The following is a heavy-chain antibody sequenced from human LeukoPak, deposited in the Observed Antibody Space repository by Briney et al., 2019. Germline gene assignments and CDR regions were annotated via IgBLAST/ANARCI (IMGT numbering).Heavy chain of an antibody. D-gene: IGHD1-26*01. J-gene: IGHJ6*03. CDR3: ARGVGGGSYYSLARLGNKYYYYYMDV. CDR2: MNPNSGNT. Sequence: GASVKVSCKAPGYTFTSYDINWVRQATGQGLEWMGWMNPNSGNTGYAQKFQGRVTMTRNTSISTAYMELSSLRSEDTAAYYCARGVGGGSYYSLARLGNKYYYYYMDVWGKGTTVTVSS. V-gene: IGHV1-8*01. CDR1: GYTFTSYD.